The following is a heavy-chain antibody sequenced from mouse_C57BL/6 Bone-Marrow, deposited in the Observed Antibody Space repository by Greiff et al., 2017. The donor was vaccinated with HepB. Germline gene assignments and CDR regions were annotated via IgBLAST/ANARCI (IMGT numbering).Heavy chain of an antibody. CDR2: IRLKSDNYAT. J-gene: IGHJ2*01. V-gene: IGHV6-3*01. CDR3: TDGDYYGSSVFDY. Sequence: EVKVEESGGGLVQPGGSMKLSCVASGFTFSNYWMNWVRQSPEKGLEWVAQIRLKSDNYATHYAESVKGRFTISRDDSKSSVYLQMNNLRAEDTGIYYCTDGDYYGSSVFDYWGQGTTLTVSS. D-gene: IGHD1-1*01. CDR1: GFTFSNYW.